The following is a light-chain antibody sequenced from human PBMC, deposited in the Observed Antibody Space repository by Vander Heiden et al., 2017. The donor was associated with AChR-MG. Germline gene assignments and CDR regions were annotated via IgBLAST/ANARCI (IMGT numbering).Light chain of an antibody. CDR3: AAWDDSRSGRV. CDR2: RNN. V-gene: IGLV1-47*01. Sequence: QSVLTQPPSASGTPGQRVTISCSGSSPNIGSNYVYWYQQHPGTAPKLLIYRNNQRPSGVPDRVSGSKSGTSASLAISGLRSEDEADYYCAAWDDSRSGRVFGGGTKLTVL. J-gene: IGLJ2*01. CDR1: SPNIGSNY.